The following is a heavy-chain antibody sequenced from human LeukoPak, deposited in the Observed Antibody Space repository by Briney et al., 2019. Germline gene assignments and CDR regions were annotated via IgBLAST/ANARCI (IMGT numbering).Heavy chain of an antibody. CDR1: GFTFSSYW. V-gene: IGHV3-74*01. J-gene: IGHJ3*02. CDR3: ARDPRTPYTIFGVVIIGHDAFDI. D-gene: IGHD3-3*01. CDR2: INSDGSST. Sequence: GGSLRLSCAASGFTFSSYWMHWVRQAPGKGLVWVSRINSDGSSTSYADSVKGRFTISRDNAKNTLYLQMNSLGAEDTAVYYCARDPRTPYTIFGVVIIGHDAFDIWGQGTMVTVSS.